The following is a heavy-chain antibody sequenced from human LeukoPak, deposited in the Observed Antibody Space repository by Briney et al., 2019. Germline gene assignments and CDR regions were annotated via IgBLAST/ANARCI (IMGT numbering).Heavy chain of an antibody. CDR1: GFTFSSYS. D-gene: IGHD3-22*01. Sequence: GGSLRLSCAASGFTFSSYSMNWVRQAPGKGLEWVSYISSSSSTIYYADPVKGRFTISRDNARNSLYLQMNSLRAEDTAVYYCARWAPYYDSSGYYYYYSMDVWGQGTTVTVSS. J-gene: IGHJ6*02. V-gene: IGHV3-48*01. CDR3: ARWAPYYDSSGYYYYYSMDV. CDR2: ISSSSSTI.